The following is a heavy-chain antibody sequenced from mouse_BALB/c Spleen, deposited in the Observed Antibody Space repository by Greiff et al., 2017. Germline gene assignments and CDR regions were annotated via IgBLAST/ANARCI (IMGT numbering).Heavy chain of an antibody. CDR2: IYPGDGDT. Sequence: VPLQQSGPELVKPGASVKISCKASGYAFSSSWMNWVKQRPGQGLEWIGRIYPGDGDTNYNGKFKGKATLTADKSSSTAYMQLSSLTSVDSAVYFCAGGNTTVVAHWYFDVWGAGTTVTVSS. CDR1: GYAFSSSW. D-gene: IGHD1-1*01. J-gene: IGHJ1*01. CDR3: AGGNTTVVAHWYFDV. V-gene: IGHV1-82*01.